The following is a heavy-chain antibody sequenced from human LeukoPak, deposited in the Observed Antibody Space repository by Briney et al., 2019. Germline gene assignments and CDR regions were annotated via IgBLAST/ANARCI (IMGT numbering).Heavy chain of an antibody. CDR1: GGSFSGYY. V-gene: IGHV4-34*01. CDR2: INHSGST. Sequence: SETLSVTCAVYGGSFSGYYWSWIRQPPGKGLEWIGEINHSGSTNYNPSLKSRVTISVDTSKNQFSLKLSTVTAADTAVYYCARGRASYYNYYMDVWGKGTTVTVSS. CDR3: ARGRASYYNYYMDV. J-gene: IGHJ6*03.